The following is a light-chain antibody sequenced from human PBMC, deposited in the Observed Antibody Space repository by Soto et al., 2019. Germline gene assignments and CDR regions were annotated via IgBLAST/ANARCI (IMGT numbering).Light chain of an antibody. Sequence: QSVLTQPPSVSGAPGQRVTISCTGSSSNIGAGYDVHWYQQLPGTAPKLLIYGNSNRPSGVPDRFSGSKSGTSASLAITGLQAEDEADYYCQSYESSLSALVFGGGTKVTVL. CDR3: QSYESSLSALV. CDR2: GNS. J-gene: IGLJ3*02. V-gene: IGLV1-40*01. CDR1: SSNIGAGYD.